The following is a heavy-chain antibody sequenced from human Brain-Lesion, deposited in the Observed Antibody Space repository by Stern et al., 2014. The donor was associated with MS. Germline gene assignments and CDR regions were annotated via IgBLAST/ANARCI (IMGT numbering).Heavy chain of an antibody. CDR2: IWPGDSDT. Sequence: VQLVQSGAEVKKPGESLKISCKGSGYRFTSNWIGWGRQMPGQGLEWMGIIWPGDSDTRYSPSFQGQVTISADKSISTAYLQWSSLQASDTAMYYCARRGDSSSSGFDYWGQGTLVIVSS. CDR1: GYRFTSNW. J-gene: IGHJ4*02. D-gene: IGHD6-6*01. V-gene: IGHV5-51*01. CDR3: ARRGDSSSSGFDY.